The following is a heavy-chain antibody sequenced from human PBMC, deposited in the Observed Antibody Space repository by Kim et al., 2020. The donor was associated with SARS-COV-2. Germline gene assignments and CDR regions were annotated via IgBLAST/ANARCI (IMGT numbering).Heavy chain of an antibody. J-gene: IGHJ3*02. CDR3: ARALGALDAFDI. CDR2: IYYSGTT. V-gene: IGHV4-61*01. CDR1: GGSVSSSSYY. Sequence: SETLSLTCTVAGGSVSSSSYYWSWIRQPPGKGLEWIGDIYYSGTTNYNPSLKSRVTISVDTSKNQCSLKLSSVTAADTAVYSCARALGALDAFDIWGQGTVVTVSS. D-gene: IGHD6-6*01.